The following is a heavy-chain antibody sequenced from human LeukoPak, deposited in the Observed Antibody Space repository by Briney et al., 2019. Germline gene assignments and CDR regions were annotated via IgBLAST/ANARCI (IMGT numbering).Heavy chain of an antibody. CDR2: IIPIFGIA. CDR3: ARDLLDILTGLPAWP. Sequence: ASVKVSCKASGGTFSSYAISWVRQAPGQGLEWMGRIIPIFGIANYAQKFQGRVTITADKSTSTAYMELSSLRSEDTAVCYCARDLLDILTGLPAWPWGQGTLVTVSS. J-gene: IGHJ5*02. D-gene: IGHD3-9*01. CDR1: GGTFSSYA. V-gene: IGHV1-69*10.